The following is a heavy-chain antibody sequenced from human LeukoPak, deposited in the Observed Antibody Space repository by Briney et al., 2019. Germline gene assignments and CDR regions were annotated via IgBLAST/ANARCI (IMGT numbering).Heavy chain of an antibody. V-gene: IGHV3-21*01. D-gene: IGHD3-10*01. Sequence: GGSLRLSCAASGFTFSSYSMNWVRQAPGKGLEWVSSISSSSSYIYYADSVKGRFTISRDNAKNSLYLQMNSLRAEDTAMYYCARVGRRFGELSLDYWGQGTLVTVSS. CDR2: ISSSSSYI. CDR1: GFTFSSYS. J-gene: IGHJ4*02. CDR3: ARVGRRFGELSLDY.